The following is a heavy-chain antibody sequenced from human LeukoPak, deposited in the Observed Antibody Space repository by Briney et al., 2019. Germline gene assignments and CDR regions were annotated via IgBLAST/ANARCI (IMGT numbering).Heavy chain of an antibody. CDR2: ISGSGGSK. V-gene: IGHV3-23*01. J-gene: IGHJ4*02. D-gene: IGHD3-22*01. Sequence: GGSLRLSCAASGFTFSSYAMSWVRQAPGKGLEWVSAISGSGGSKYYADSVKGRFTISRDNSKNTLYLQMNSLRAEDTAVYYCAKRPNYYYDSSGPHDYWGQGTLVTVSS. CDR3: AKRPNYYYDSSGPHDY. CDR1: GFTFSSYA.